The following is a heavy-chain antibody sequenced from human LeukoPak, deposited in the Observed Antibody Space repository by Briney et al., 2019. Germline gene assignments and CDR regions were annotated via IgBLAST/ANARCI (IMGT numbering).Heavy chain of an antibody. CDR1: GGSISSYY. CDR3: ASQNYYDSSLFGY. V-gene: IGHV4-59*08. CDR2: IYYSGST. J-gene: IGHJ4*02. D-gene: IGHD3-22*01. Sequence: SETLSLTCTVSGGSISSYYWSWIRQPPGKGLKWIGYIYYSGSTNYNPSLKSRVTISVDTSKNQFSLKLSSVTAADTAVYYCASQNYYDSSLFGYWGQGTLVTVSS.